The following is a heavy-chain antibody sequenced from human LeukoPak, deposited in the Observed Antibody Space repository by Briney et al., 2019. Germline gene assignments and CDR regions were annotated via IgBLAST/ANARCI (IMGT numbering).Heavy chain of an antibody. V-gene: IGHV3-23*01. CDR2: ISGSGDTT. J-gene: IGHJ4*02. Sequence: GGSLRLSCAVSGFTFSGHGMRWVRQAPGKGLEWVSAISGSGDTTYYADSVKGRFTISGDNSKNTLFLQMNTLRAEDTALYFCAKARGFAEFDYWGQGTLVTVSS. CDR3: AKARGFAEFDY. D-gene: IGHD3-10*01. CDR1: GFTFSGHG.